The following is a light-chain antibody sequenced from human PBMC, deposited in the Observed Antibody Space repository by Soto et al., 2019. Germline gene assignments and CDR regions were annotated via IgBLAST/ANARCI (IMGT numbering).Light chain of an antibody. V-gene: IGKV3-20*01. Sequence: EIVLTQSPGALSLSPGERATLSCRASQSLTNNYFAWYQQKPGRALRLLIDGASTRATGIPDRFSGSGSGTDLTLTISRLENEAVEVYYCQQYEAVVTFGQGTKVDIK. CDR1: QSLTNNY. J-gene: IGKJ1*01. CDR2: GAS. CDR3: QQYEAVVT.